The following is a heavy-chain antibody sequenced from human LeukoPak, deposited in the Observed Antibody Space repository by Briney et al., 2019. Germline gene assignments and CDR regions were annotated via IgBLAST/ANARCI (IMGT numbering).Heavy chain of an antibody. Sequence: SETLSLTCTVSGGSISSYYWNWIRQPPGKGLEWIGLIYYNYYNGRTNYNPSLKSRVTISVDTSKNQFSLKLTSVTAADTAVYYCARVRGAYGDYFSFWGQGTLVTVSS. D-gene: IGHD4-17*01. J-gene: IGHJ4*02. V-gene: IGHV4-59*12. CDR1: GGSISSYY. CDR3: ARVRGAYGDYFSF. CDR2: IYYNYYNGRT.